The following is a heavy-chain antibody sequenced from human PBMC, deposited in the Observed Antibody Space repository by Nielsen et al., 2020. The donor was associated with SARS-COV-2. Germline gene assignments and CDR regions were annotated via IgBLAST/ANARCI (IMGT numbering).Heavy chain of an antibody. D-gene: IGHD6-19*01. V-gene: IGHV3-7*03. CDR3: AKLGGSGWYVFSDY. J-gene: IGHJ4*02. CDR1: GFTFSSYW. Sequence: GESLKISCAASGFTFSSYWMSWVRQAPGKGLEWVANIKQDGSEKYYVDSVKGRFTISRDNAKNSLYLQMNSLRAEDTALYYCAKLGGSGWYVFSDYWGQGTLVTVSS. CDR2: IKQDGSEK.